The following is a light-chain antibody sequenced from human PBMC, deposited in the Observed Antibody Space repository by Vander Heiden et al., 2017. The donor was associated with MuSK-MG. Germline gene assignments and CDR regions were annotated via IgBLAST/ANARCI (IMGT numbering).Light chain of an antibody. CDR1: ESISTY. J-gene: IGKJ2*01. Sequence: DIQMTQSPSSLSAFVGDRVTITCRASESISTYLNWYQQKPGKAPKLLIYAASSLQSGVPSRFSGSGSGTDFTLTIGSLLPEDFATYYCQQTYSTLYTFGQGTKLXIK. CDR3: QQTYSTLYT. CDR2: AAS. V-gene: IGKV1-39*01.